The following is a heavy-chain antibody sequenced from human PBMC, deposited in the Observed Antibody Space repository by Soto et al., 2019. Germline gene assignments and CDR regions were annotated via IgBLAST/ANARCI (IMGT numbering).Heavy chain of an antibody. CDR1: SGSISSSNW. CDR2: IYHSGST. Sequence: PSETLSLTCAVSSGSISSSNWWSWVRQPPGKGLEWIGEIYHSGSTNYNPSLKSRVTISVDKSKNQFSLKLSSVTAADTAVYYCARTPSIAVAGTLYFQHWGQGTLVTVPS. CDR3: ARTPSIAVAGTLYFQH. J-gene: IGHJ1*01. V-gene: IGHV4-4*02. D-gene: IGHD6-19*01.